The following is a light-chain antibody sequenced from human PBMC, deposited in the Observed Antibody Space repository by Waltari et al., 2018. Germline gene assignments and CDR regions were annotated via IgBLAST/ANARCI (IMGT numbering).Light chain of an antibody. V-gene: IGLV1-44*01. CDR2: NNS. J-gene: IGLJ1*01. Sequence: QSVLTQPPSACGTPGQRVTISCSGSSANIGSNPVNWYQQLPGPAPKLLINNNSQRPSGVPVGVSGSKSGTSASLASCGLMSDDEAEYYCAAWDDSLSGYVFGTGTNVSVL. CDR3: AAWDDSLSGYV. CDR1: SANIGSNP.